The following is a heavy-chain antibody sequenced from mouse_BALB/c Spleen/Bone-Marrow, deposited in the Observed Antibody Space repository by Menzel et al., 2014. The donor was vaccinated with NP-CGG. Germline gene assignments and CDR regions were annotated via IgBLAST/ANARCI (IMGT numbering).Heavy chain of an antibody. Sequence: QVQLQQPGPGLVQPSQSLSITCTVSGFSLTSYGVHWVRQSPGKGLEWLGVIWSGGSTDYNAAFISRLSISKDNSKSQVFFKMNSLQADGTAIYYCARSRYDRGFAYWGQGTLVTVSA. CDR3: ARSRYDRGFAY. CDR1: GFSLTSYG. CDR2: IWSGGST. V-gene: IGHV2-4-1*01. D-gene: IGHD2-12*01. J-gene: IGHJ3*01.